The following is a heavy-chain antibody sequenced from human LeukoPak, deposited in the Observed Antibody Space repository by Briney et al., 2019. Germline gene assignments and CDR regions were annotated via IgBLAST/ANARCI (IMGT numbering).Heavy chain of an antibody. CDR3: ARDYGSSSGFLSGLYYYYMDV. Sequence: SVKVSCKASGDTFSYGISWVRQAPGQGLEWMGGIIPIFGTSNYAQKFQGRVTITADESTSTAYMELSSLRSEDTAVYYCARDYGSSSGFLSGLYYYYMDVWGKGTTVTISS. CDR1: GDTFSYG. V-gene: IGHV1-69*13. J-gene: IGHJ6*03. CDR2: IIPIFGTS. D-gene: IGHD3-22*01.